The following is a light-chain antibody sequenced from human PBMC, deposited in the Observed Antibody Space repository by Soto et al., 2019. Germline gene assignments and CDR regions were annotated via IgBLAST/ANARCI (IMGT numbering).Light chain of an antibody. J-gene: IGLJ1*01. CDR3: CSYAGGFYF. CDR1: SSDVGNYNF. Sequence: QSVLNRPASASGSPGQSVTISCTGTSSDVGNYNFVPWFQQHPGKAPKLMIYEVNKRPSGVPARFSGSKSGNTASLTVSGLQAEDEADYNCCSYAGGFYFFGSGTKVPVL. V-gene: IGLV2-8*01. CDR2: EVN.